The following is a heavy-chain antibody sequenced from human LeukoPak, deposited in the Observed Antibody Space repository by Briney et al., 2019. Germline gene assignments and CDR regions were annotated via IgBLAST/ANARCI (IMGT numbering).Heavy chain of an antibody. D-gene: IGHD2-15*01. CDR1: GGSIGRYY. CDR3: AREWSAFDY. J-gene: IGHJ4*02. Sequence: SETLSLTCSVSGGSIGRYYWSWIRQPPGKGLEWIGYIHYSGSTNYNPSLKSRVTISVDTSKNQLSLRVRSVIAADTAVYYCAREWSAFDYWGQGTLVTVSA. CDR2: IHYSGST. V-gene: IGHV4-59*13.